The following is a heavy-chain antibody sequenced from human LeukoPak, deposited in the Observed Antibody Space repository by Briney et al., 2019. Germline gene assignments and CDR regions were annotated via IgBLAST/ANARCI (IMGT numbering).Heavy chain of an antibody. Sequence: SETLSLTCTVSGGSISGYYWSWIRLPPGKGLQWIGSIYHSGSTYYNPSLKSRVAISVDTSKNQFSLKLSSVTAADTAVYYCARDWGRYSSGWFDYWGQGTLVTVSS. CDR3: ARDWGRYSSGWFDY. CDR1: GGSISGYY. V-gene: IGHV4-38-2*02. J-gene: IGHJ4*02. CDR2: IYHSGST. D-gene: IGHD6-19*01.